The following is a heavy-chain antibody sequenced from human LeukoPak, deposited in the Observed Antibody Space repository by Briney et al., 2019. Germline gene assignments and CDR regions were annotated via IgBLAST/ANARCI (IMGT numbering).Heavy chain of an antibody. CDR2: ISDTAIST. CDR3: VKGDNNILTGFYNSFDY. CDR1: VFTFNDYG. V-gene: IGHV3-23*01. D-gene: IGHD3-9*01. Sequence: PGGSLRLSCAASVFTFNDYGMSWVRQAPGKGLEWVSTISDTAISTYYADSVKGRFTISRDNSRDTLYLQMNSLRAEDTALYYCVKGDNNILTGFYNSFDYWGQGTLVTVSS. J-gene: IGHJ4*02.